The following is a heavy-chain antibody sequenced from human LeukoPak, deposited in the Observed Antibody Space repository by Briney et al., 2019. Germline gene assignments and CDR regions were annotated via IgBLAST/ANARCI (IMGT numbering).Heavy chain of an antibody. D-gene: IGHD5-24*01. CDR3: ARGATGGVQGHWFDP. J-gene: IGHJ5*02. CDR2: IYYSGST. Sequence: PSETLSLTCTVSGGSISSGGYYWSWIRRHPGKGLEWIGYIYYSGSTYYNPSLKSRVTISVDRSKNQFSLKLSSVTAADTAVYYCARGATGGVQGHWFDPWGQGTLVTVSS. V-gene: IGHV4-31*03. CDR1: GGSISSGGYY.